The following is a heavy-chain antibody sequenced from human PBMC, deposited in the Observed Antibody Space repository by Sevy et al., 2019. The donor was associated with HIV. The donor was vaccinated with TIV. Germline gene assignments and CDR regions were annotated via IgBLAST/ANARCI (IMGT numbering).Heavy chain of an antibody. D-gene: IGHD6-13*01. Sequence: ASVKVSCKASGYTFTSYDINWVRQATGQGLEWMGWMNPNSGNTGYAQKFQGRVTMTRNTSISTAYMELSSLRSEDMAVYYCARVVAYSSSYYYYYYGMDVWGQGTTVTVSS. CDR3: ARVVAYSSSYYYYYYGMDV. J-gene: IGHJ6*02. V-gene: IGHV1-8*01. CDR2: MNPNSGNT. CDR1: GYTFTSYD.